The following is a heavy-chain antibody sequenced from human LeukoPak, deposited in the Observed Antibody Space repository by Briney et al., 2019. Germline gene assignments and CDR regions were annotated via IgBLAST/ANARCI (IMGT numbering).Heavy chain of an antibody. CDR2: IFYSGST. J-gene: IGHJ5*02. Sequence: SETLSLTCTVSSGSISTSNYYWGWVRQPPGKALEWIGNIFYSGSTYYNPSLKSRVTISLDTSKNQLSLKLSSVTAADTAVYYCARESNYHGSGTGWFDPWGQGTLVTVSS. D-gene: IGHD3-10*01. CDR3: ARESNYHGSGTGWFDP. CDR1: SGSISTSNYY. V-gene: IGHV4-39*07.